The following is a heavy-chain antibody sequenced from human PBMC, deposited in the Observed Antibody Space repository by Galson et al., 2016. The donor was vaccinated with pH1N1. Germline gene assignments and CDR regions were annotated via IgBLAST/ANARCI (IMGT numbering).Heavy chain of an antibody. Sequence: SVKVSCKASGGTFSSYAISWVRQAPGQGLEWMGRIIPIFGTANYAQKFQGRVTITADEFTSTAYMELSSLRSEDTAVYYCARATYGAYADYFDYWGQGTLVTVSS. J-gene: IGHJ4*02. CDR1: GGTFSSYA. V-gene: IGHV1-69*13. CDR2: IIPIFGTA. CDR3: ARATYGAYADYFDY. D-gene: IGHD4-17*01.